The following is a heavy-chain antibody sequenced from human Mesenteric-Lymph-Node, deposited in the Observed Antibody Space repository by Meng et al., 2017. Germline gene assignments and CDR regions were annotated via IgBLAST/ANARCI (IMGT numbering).Heavy chain of an antibody. J-gene: IGHJ5*02. Sequence: SETLSLTCTVSGGSISSSSYYWGWIRQPPGKGLEWIGSIYYSGSTYYNPSLKSRVTISVDTSKNQFSLKLSSVTAADTAVYYCARGHIVVVVAATSGRDYNWFDPWGQGTLVTVSS. CDR1: GGSISSSSYY. CDR3: ARGHIVVVVAATSGRDYNWFDP. V-gene: IGHV4-39*07. D-gene: IGHD2-15*01. CDR2: IYYSGST.